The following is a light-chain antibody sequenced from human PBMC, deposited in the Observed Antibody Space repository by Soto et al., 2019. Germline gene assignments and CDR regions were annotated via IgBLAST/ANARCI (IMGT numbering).Light chain of an antibody. Sequence: EIVMTKSPATLSVSTGERATLSCRASQSVSNKLAWYQKKPGQAPRLLIYGASTRATGIPARFSGSGSGTEFTLTISSLQSEDFAVYYCQQYNNWWTFGQGTRVEIK. CDR1: QSVSNK. CDR2: GAS. CDR3: QQYNNWWT. J-gene: IGKJ1*01. V-gene: IGKV3-15*01.